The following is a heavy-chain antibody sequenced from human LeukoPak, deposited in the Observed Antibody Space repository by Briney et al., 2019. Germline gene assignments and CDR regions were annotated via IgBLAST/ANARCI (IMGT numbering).Heavy chain of an antibody. Sequence: GDSLKIPCKGFGYSFPSYWIGWVGQMPGKGLEWMENIYPGASDTRYSPSFQGQVTISADKSISTAYLQWSSLKASDNAMYYCSRQGYDSSGYHGGNWFDPWGQGTLVTVSS. V-gene: IGHV5-51*01. CDR1: GYSFPSYW. J-gene: IGHJ5*02. CDR2: IYPGASDT. CDR3: SRQGYDSSGYHGGNWFDP. D-gene: IGHD3-22*01.